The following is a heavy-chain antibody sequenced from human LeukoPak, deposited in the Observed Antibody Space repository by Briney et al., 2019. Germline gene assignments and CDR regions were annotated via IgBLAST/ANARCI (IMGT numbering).Heavy chain of an antibody. CDR3: ARVGVPGAFDI. J-gene: IGHJ3*02. V-gene: IGHV4-61*08. D-gene: IGHD2-2*01. CDR1: GDSISSGGYY. Sequence: PSQTLSLTCTVSGDSISSGGYYWSWIRQPPGKGLEWIGYIYYSGNTNYNPSLKSRVTISIDTSKNQFSLKLSSVTAADTAVYYCARVGVPGAFDIWGQGTMVTVSS. CDR2: IYYSGNT.